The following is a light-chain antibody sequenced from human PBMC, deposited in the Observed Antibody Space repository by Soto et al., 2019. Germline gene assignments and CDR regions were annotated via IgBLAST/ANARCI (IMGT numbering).Light chain of an antibody. J-gene: IGLJ3*02. Sequence: QSVLTQPASVSGSPGQSITISCPGTSSDVGGYNYVSWYQQHPGKAPKLMIYEVSNRPSGVSNRFSGSKSGNTASLTISGLQAEDEADYYCSSYTSGSTWVFGGGTKLTVL. CDR3: SSYTSGSTWV. CDR1: SSDVGGYNY. V-gene: IGLV2-14*01. CDR2: EVS.